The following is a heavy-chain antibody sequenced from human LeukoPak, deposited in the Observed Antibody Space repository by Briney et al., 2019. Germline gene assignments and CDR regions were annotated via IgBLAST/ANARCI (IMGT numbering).Heavy chain of an antibody. CDR2: ISSSSDYI. J-gene: IGHJ3*01. CDR3: ARLLNYLDSSGNNHDAFDL. V-gene: IGHV3-21*01. D-gene: IGHD3-22*01. Sequence: PGGSLRLSCAPSGFTFSSYNLNWVRQAPGKGLEWVSTISSSSDYIYYADSVKGRFTISRDNAKNSLYLQVNSLRAEDTAVYYCARLLNYLDSSGNNHDAFDLWGQGTMVTVSS. CDR1: GFTFSSYN.